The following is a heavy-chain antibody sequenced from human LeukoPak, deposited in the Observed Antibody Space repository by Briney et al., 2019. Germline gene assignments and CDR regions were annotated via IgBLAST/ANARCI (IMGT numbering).Heavy chain of an antibody. V-gene: IGHV1-69*04. CDR2: IIPILGIA. Sequence: SVKVSCKASGYTFTSYGISWVRQAPGQGLEWMGRIIPILGIANYAQKFQGRVTITADKSTSTAYMELSSLRSEDTAVYYCARARNPYGDFDYWGQGTLVTVSS. J-gene: IGHJ4*02. CDR1: GYTFTSYG. CDR3: ARARNPYGDFDY. D-gene: IGHD4-17*01.